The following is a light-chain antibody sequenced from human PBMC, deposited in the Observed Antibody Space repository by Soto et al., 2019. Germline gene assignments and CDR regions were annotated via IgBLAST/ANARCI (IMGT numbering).Light chain of an antibody. Sequence: DIQMTQSPSTLSASVGDRVTITCRASQSITDWLAWYQQKPGKAPKFLIYKASNLEGGVPSRFSGSGSRTEFKLTISSVQPDDFASYYCQYWDDYSWTFGQGTKVEIK. V-gene: IGKV1-5*03. CDR1: QSITDW. CDR2: KAS. CDR3: QYWDDYSWT. J-gene: IGKJ1*01.